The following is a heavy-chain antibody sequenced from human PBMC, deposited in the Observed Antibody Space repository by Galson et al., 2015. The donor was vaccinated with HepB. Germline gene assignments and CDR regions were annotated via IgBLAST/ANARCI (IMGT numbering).Heavy chain of an antibody. D-gene: IGHD6-19*01. CDR3: ASMHPEYTSGWYRQALYYFDS. CDR2: ITPSGDNT. V-gene: IGHV3-23*01. CDR1: GFTFRNYA. J-gene: IGHJ4*02. Sequence: SLRLSCAASGFTFRNYAMSWVRQAPGKGLEWASAITPSGDNTYSADSVKGRFTISRDNSKNTLFLQKTGLTADDTAIYYCASMHPEYTSGWYRQALYYFDSWGQGILVTVSS.